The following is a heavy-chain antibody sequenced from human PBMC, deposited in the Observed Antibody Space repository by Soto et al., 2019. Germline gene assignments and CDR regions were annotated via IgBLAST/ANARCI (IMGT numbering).Heavy chain of an antibody. D-gene: IGHD4-4*01. CDR2: IYTSGST. Sequence: QVQLQESGPGLVKPSETLSLTCTVSGGSISSYYWSWIRQPAGKGLEWIGRIYTSGSTNYNPSLKSRVTMSVDTSKNQFSLKLSSVTAADTAVYYCARDYSNYENYYYYYGMDVWGQGTTVTVSS. V-gene: IGHV4-4*07. CDR1: GGSISSYY. J-gene: IGHJ6*02. CDR3: ARDYSNYENYYYYYGMDV.